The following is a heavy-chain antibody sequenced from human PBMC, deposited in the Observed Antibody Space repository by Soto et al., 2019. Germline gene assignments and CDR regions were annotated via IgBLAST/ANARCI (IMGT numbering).Heavy chain of an antibody. CDR1: GFTFTNYA. V-gene: IGHV3-23*01. Sequence: GGSLRLSCAASGFTFTNYAMTWVRQSPGKGLQWVSGISATGGLKYYADSVQGRFTISRDNSKNTLYLQMDNLRDEDTAIYYCAREVGAPSGWLDPWGQGXQVTVYS. CDR2: ISATGGLK. J-gene: IGHJ5*02. CDR3: AREVGAPSGWLDP. D-gene: IGHD1-26*01.